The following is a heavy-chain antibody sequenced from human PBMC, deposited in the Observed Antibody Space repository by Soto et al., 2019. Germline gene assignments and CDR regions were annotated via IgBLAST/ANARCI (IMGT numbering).Heavy chain of an antibody. CDR3: ARVLCSGGSCYSGVTAFDI. CDR2: IIPIFGTA. J-gene: IGHJ3*02. V-gene: IGHV1-69*12. Sequence: VQLVQSGAEVKKPGSSVKVSCKASGGTFSSYAISWVRQAPGQGLEWMGGIIPIFGTANYAQKFQGRVTITADESTSTAYMELSSLRSEDTAVYYCARVLCSGGSCYSGVTAFDIWGQGTMVTVSS. D-gene: IGHD2-15*01. CDR1: GGTFSSYA.